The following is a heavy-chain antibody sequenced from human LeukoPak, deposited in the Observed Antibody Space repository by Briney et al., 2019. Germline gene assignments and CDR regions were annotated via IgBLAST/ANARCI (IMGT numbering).Heavy chain of an antibody. CDR3: ATEDAFDI. CDR2: MYYSGST. Sequence: PTETLSLTCTVSGGSISSTNYYWGWIRQPPGKGLEWIGSMYYSGSTHYNSSLKSRVTISVDTSKNQFSLKLSSVTAADTAVYYCATEDAFDIWGQGTMVTVSS. V-gene: IGHV4-39*02. J-gene: IGHJ3*02. CDR1: GGSISSTNYY.